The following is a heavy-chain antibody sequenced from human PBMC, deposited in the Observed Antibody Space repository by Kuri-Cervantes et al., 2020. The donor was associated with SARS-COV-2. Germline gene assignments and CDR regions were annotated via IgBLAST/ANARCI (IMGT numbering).Heavy chain of an antibody. V-gene: IGHV3-74*01. CDR3: ARGTLLGRMLDYFDY. D-gene: IGHD1-26*01. CDR2: INSDGSST. J-gene: IGHJ4*02. CDR1: GFTFSSYW. Sequence: GGSLRLSCAASGFTFSSYWMHWVRQAPGKGLVWVSRINSDGSSTSYADSVKGRFTISRDNAKNSLYLQMNSLRAEDTAVYYCARGTLLGRMLDYFDYWGQGTLVTVSS.